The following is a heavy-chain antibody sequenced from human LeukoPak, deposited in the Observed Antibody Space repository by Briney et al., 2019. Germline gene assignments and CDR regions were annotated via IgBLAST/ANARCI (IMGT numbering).Heavy chain of an antibody. Sequence: TGVSLRLSCIGSGFTFSNFWMNWVRQAPGKGLEWVAIIKQDGSEEYYVDSVKGRFIISRDNAKNSLSLQMNSLRVEDSAVYFCAGSSGFIPYHWGQGTLVTVSS. D-gene: IGHD3-10*01. CDR2: IKQDGSEE. CDR3: AGSSGFIPYH. J-gene: IGHJ1*01. V-gene: IGHV3-7*01. CDR1: GFTFSNFW.